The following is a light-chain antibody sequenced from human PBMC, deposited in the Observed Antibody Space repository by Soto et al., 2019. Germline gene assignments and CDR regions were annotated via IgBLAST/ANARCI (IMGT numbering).Light chain of an antibody. Sequence: QSVLAQPASVSGSPGESITISCTGTSGDVGTYNLVTWYQQHPGRVPKLILYEGNKRPSGVSSRFSASKSGNTASLTISGLQAEDEADYFCCSYAPSRTLLFGGGTKATVL. CDR3: CSYAPSRTLL. CDR1: SGDVGTYNL. J-gene: IGLJ2*01. V-gene: IGLV2-23*01. CDR2: EGN.